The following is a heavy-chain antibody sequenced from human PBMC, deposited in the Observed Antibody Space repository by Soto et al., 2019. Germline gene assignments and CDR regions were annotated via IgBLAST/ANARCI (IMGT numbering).Heavy chain of an antibody. D-gene: IGHD2-15*01. CDR3: ARLPHPRGLFNQAPLDS. CDR2: ISAYNGNT. V-gene: IGHV1-18*04. Sequence: ASVKVSCKTSGYTFTSYGITWVRQAPGQGLEWMGWISAYNGNTNYAQKLQGRVTMTTDTSTSTAYMELRSLRSDDTAVYYCARLPHPRGLFNQAPLDSWGQETLVPVSS. J-gene: IGHJ4*02. CDR1: GYTFTSYG.